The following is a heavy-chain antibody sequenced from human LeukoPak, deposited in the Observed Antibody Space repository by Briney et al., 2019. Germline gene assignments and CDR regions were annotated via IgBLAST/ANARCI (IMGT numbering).Heavy chain of an antibody. CDR3: AIQEPSGSYRDY. D-gene: IGHD1-26*01. CDR2: INPNSGGT. V-gene: IGHV1-2*06. Sequence: GASVKVSCKASGYTFTGYYMHWVRQAPGQGLEWMGRINPNSGGTNYAQKFQGRVTMTRDTSISTAYMELSRLRSDDTAVYYCAIQEPSGSYRDYWGQGTLVTVSS. J-gene: IGHJ4*02. CDR1: GYTFTGYY.